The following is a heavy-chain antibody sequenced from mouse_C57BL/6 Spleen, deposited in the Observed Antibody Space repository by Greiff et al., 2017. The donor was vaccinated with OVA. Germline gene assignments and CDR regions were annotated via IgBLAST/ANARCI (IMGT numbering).Heavy chain of an antibody. CDR3: ARRAGTSRGYFDV. CDR2: IYPGSGNT. CDR1: GYTFTDYY. J-gene: IGHJ1*03. Sequence: VQLQQSGAELVRPGASVKLSCKASGYTFTDYYINWVKQRPGQGLEWIARIYPGSGNTYYNEKFKGKATLTAEKSSSTAYMQRSSLTSEDSAVYFCARRAGTSRGYFDVWGTGTTVTVSS. V-gene: IGHV1-76*01. D-gene: IGHD3-3*01.